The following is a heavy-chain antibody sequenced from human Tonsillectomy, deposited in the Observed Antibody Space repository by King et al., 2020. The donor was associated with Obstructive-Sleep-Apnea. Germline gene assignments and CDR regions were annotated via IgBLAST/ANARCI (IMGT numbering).Heavy chain of an antibody. V-gene: IGHV4-39*07. D-gene: IGHD6-19*01. CDR2: IYYSGST. J-gene: IGHJ4*02. Sequence: VQLQESGPGLVKPSETLSLTCTVSVGSISSSSYYWGWIRQPPGKGLEWIGSIYYSGSTYYNPSLKSRVTISVDTSKNQFSLKLSSVTAADTAVYYCASGKQWLPALGYWGQGTLVTVSS. CDR3: ASGKQWLPALGY. CDR1: VGSISSSSYY.